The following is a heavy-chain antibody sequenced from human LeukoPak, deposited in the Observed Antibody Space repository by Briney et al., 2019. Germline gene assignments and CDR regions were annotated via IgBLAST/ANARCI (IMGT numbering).Heavy chain of an antibody. CDR1: GFTFSRYS. CDR2: ISASGGTT. D-gene: IGHD3-10*01. J-gene: IGHJ6*02. V-gene: IGHV3-23*01. CDR3: AKGTHGSGSYSDRYYYGMEV. Sequence: SLTLSCAASGFTFSRYSRSWVRQPPGKVLEWVGAISASGGTTYYADSVKGRLTISRDNSKTTLHLTMNRVRAEDTAVYYCAKGTHGSGSYSDRYYYGMEVWGQGATVTVSS.